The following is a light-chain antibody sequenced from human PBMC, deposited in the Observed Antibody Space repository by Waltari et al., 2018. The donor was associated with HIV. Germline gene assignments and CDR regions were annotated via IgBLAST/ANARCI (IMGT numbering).Light chain of an antibody. CDR2: EVS. Sequence: QSALTQPASVSGSLGQSITIPCTGTSSDVAGDDYVSCYQQPPGRAPKFLIYEVSNRPSGVSKRFSGSKSGNTASLTISGLQAEDEADYHCSSYTSSSALEVVFGGWTTLTVL. CDR3: SSYTSSSALEVV. V-gene: IGLV2-14*01. CDR1: SSDVAGDDY. J-gene: IGLJ3*02.